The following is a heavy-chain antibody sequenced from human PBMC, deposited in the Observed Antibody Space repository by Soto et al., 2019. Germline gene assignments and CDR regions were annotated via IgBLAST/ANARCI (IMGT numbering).Heavy chain of an antibody. CDR2: ISGSGGST. CDR1: GFTFSSYA. CDR3: AKVISYRLDFWSGYYDY. D-gene: IGHD3-3*01. V-gene: IGHV3-23*01. J-gene: IGHJ4*02. Sequence: GGSLRLSCAASGFTFSSYAMSWVRQAPGKGLEWVSAISGSGGSTYYADSVKGRFNISRDNSKNTLYLQMNSLRAEDTAVYYCAKVISYRLDFWSGYYDYWGQGTLVTVSS.